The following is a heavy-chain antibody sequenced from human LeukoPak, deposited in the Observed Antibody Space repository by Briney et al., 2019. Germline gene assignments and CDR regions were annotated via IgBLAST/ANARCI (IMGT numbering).Heavy chain of an antibody. J-gene: IGHJ4*02. CDR2: INPNSGGT. CDR1: GYTFTGYY. D-gene: IGHD3-3*01. Sequence: GASVKVSCKASGYTFTGYYMHWVRQAPGQGLEWMGRINPNSGGTNYAQKFQGRVTMTRDTSISTAYMELSRLRSDDTAVYYCARHGFWSGYNYVLDYWGQGTLVTVSS. V-gene: IGHV1-2*06. CDR3: ARHGFWSGYNYVLDY.